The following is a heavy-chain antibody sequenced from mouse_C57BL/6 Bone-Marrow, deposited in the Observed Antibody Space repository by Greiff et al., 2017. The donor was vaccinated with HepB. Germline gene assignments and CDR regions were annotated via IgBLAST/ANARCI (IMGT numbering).Heavy chain of an antibody. Sequence: QVQLQQPGAELVRPGSSVKLSCKASGYTFTSYWMHWVKQRPIQGLEWIGNIDPSDSETHYNQKFKDKATLTVDKSSSTAYMQLSSLTSEDSAVYYGARSDLLWLRPYYFDYWGQGTTLTVSS. CDR3: ARSDLLWLRPYYFDY. CDR2: IDPSDSET. V-gene: IGHV1-52*01. CDR1: GYTFTSYW. J-gene: IGHJ2*01. D-gene: IGHD2-2*01.